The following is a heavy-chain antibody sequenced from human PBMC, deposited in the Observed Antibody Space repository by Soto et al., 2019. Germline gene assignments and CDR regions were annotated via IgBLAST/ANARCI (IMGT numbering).Heavy chain of an antibody. CDR1: GFTFSSYS. Sequence: GGSLRLSCAASGFTFSSYSMNWVRQAPGKGLEWVSYISSSSSTIYYADSVKGRFTISRDNAKNSLYLQMNSLRAEDTAVYYCARDTAEWLRFWGQGTLVTVSS. CDR3: ARDTAEWLRF. CDR2: ISSSSSTI. J-gene: IGHJ4*02. V-gene: IGHV3-48*01. D-gene: IGHD5-12*01.